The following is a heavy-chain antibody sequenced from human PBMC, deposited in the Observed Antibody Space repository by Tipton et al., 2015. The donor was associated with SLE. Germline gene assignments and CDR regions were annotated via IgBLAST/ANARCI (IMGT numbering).Heavy chain of an antibody. J-gene: IGHJ2*01. CDR2: IYYSGST. CDR3: ARGAVTHWYFDL. V-gene: IGHV4-59*11. CDR1: GGSISSHY. D-gene: IGHD4-11*01. Sequence: LRLSCTVSGGSISSHYWSWIRQPPGKGLEWIGYIYYSGSTNYNPSLKSRVTISVDTSKNQFSLKLSSVTAADTAVYYCARGAVTHWYFDLWGRGTLVTVSS.